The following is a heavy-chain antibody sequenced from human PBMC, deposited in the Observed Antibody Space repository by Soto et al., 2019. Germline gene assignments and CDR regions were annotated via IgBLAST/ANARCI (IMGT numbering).Heavy chain of an antibody. CDR1: GGSISRYY. CDR3: ARDLGGGDGYNYEGWFDP. V-gene: IGHV4-59*12. CDR2: IYYRGST. Sequence: LSLTCTVSGGSISRYYWSWVRQPPGEGLEGVGYIYYRGSTNYNPSLKSRVTISVDTSKTQFPLKLSSVPAAETAAYSCARDLGGGDGYNYEGWFDPCGQGPLVTVSS. D-gene: IGHD5-12*01. J-gene: IGHJ5*02.